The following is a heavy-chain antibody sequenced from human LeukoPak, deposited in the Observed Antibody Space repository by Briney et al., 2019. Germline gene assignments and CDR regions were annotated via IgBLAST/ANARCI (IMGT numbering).Heavy chain of an antibody. J-gene: IGHJ6*03. V-gene: IGHV4-38-2*02. CDR2: IYHSGST. CDR1: GYSISSGYY. Sequence: SETLSLTCSVSGYSISSGYYWGWIRQPPGKGLEWIGSIYHSGSTYYNPSLRSRVTISVDTSKNQFSLKLSSVTAADTAVYYCARGYCSGGSCYSFYYYYYMDVWGKGTTVTVSS. D-gene: IGHD2-15*01. CDR3: ARGYCSGGSCYSFYYYYYMDV.